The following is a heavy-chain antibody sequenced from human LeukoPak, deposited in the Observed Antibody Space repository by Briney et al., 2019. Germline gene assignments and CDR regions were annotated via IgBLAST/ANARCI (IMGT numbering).Heavy chain of an antibody. D-gene: IGHD1-26*01. V-gene: IGHV4-39*01. CDR2: IYYSGTT. Sequence: SETLSLTCTVSGGSISSSSYYWGWIRQPPGKGLEWIGSIYYSGTTYYNPSLKSRVTIPVDTSKNQFSLKLSSVTAADTAVFYCARLWVTARDAFDIWGQGTMVTVSS. CDR1: GGSISSSSYY. CDR3: ARLWVTARDAFDI. J-gene: IGHJ3*02.